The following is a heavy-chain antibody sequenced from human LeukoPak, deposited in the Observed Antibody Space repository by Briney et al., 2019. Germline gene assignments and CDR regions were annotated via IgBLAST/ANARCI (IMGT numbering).Heavy chain of an antibody. CDR2: IYYSGST. V-gene: IGHV4-31*03. Sequence: PSETLSLTCTVSGGSISSGGYYWSWIRQHPGKGLEWIGYIYYSGSTYYNPSLKSRVTISVDTSKNQFSLKLSSVTAADTAVYYCAGYPGGRGYSALSSWGQGTMVTVSS. J-gene: IGHJ3*01. CDR1: GGSISSGGYY. CDR3: AGYPGGRGYSALSS. D-gene: IGHD5-18*01.